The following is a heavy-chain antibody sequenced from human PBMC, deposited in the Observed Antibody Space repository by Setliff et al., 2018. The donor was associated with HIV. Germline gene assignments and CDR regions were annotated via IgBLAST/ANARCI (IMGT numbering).Heavy chain of an antibody. CDR1: GGSVSSGSYY. J-gene: IGHJ6*02. D-gene: IGHD1-26*01. V-gene: IGHV4-61*01. CDR2: IYYSGST. CDR3: ARDFGGSYFFGYYYGMDV. Sequence: KPSETLSLTCTVSGGSVSSGSYYWSWIRQPPGKGLEWIGYIYYSGSTNYNPSLKSRVTMSVDTSKNQFSLKLSSVTAADTAVYYCARDFGGSYFFGYYYGMDVWGQGTTVTVSS.